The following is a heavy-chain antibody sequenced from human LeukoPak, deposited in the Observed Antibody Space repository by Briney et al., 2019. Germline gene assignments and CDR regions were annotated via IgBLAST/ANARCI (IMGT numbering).Heavy chain of an antibody. CDR3: ARRGYDSSGSYRNY. V-gene: IGHV4-39*01. CDR1: GGSISSSSYY. D-gene: IGHD3-22*01. Sequence: SETLSLTCTVSGGSISSSSYYWGWIRQPPGKGLEWIGSIYYSGSTYYNPSLKSRVTISVDTSKNQFSLKLSSVTAADTAVYYCARRGYDSSGSYRNYWGQGTLSPSPQ. J-gene: IGHJ4*02. CDR2: IYYSGST.